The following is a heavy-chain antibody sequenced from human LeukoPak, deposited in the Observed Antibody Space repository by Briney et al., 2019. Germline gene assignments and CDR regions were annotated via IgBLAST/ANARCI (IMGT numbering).Heavy chain of an antibody. D-gene: IGHD6-6*01. CDR1: GGSISSGSYY. CDR3: ARGLSIARLD. CDR2: IYTSGST. J-gene: IGHJ4*02. V-gene: IGHV4-61*02. Sequence: SETLSLTCTVSGGSISSGSYYWSWIRQPAGKGLEWIGRIYTSGSTNYNPSLKSRVTISVDTSKNQFSLKLSSATAAGTAVYYCARGLSIARLDWGQGTLVTVSS.